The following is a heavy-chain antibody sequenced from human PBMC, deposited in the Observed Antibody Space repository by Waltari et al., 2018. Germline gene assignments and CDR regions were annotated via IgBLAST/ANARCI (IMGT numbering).Heavy chain of an antibody. CDR1: GFTFGSYG. CDR3: AKAQGVINFDY. Sequence: QVQLVESGGGVVQPGRSLLLSCAALGFTFGSYGMPWVRQAPGKGLEWVAVISYDGSNKYYADSVKGRFTISRDNSKNTLYLQMNSLRAEDTAVYYCAKAQGVINFDYWGQGTLVTVSS. J-gene: IGHJ4*02. CDR2: ISYDGSNK. D-gene: IGHD3-16*01. V-gene: IGHV3-30*18.